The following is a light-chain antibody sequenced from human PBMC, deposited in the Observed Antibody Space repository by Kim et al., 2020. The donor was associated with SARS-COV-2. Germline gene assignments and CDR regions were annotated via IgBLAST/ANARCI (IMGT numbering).Light chain of an antibody. V-gene: IGLV3-9*01. CDR3: QVWDSSTVV. CDR1: NIGSKN. J-gene: IGLJ2*01. CDR2: RDT. Sequence: SYELTQPLSVSATLGQTAKITCDGNNIGSKNVHWYQKKPGQAPVVVIYRDTNRPSGIPERFSGSNSGNTATLTISRAQAGDEAEYYCQVWDSSTVVFGGGTKLTVL.